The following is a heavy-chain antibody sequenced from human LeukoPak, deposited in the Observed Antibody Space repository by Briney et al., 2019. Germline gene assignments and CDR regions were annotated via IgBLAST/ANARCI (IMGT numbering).Heavy chain of an antibody. Sequence: SETLSLTCTVSGGSIRSSYYYWSWIRQPPGKGLEWIGSMSYTGSTNYNPSLKSRVTMSVDTSKNQFSLKLSSVTAADTAVYYCARDVNRGDYFDYWGQGTLVTVSS. CDR3: ARDVNRGDYFDY. CDR1: GGSIRSSYYY. V-gene: IGHV4-61*01. D-gene: IGHD3-10*01. J-gene: IGHJ4*02. CDR2: MSYTGST.